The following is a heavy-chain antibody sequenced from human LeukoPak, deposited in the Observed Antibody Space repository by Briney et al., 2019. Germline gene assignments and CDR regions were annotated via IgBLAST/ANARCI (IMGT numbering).Heavy chain of an antibody. CDR2: IYTSGST. CDR1: GGSISSYY. V-gene: IGHV4-4*07. Sequence: PSETLSLTCPVSGGSISSYYWSWIRQPAGKGLEWIGRIYTSGSTNYNPSLKSPVTMSVDTSKNQFSLKLSSVTAADTAVYYCARVTGVPNGSGSYYKPNDAFDIWGQGTMVTVSS. J-gene: IGHJ3*02. CDR3: ARVTGVPNGSGSYYKPNDAFDI. D-gene: IGHD3-10*01.